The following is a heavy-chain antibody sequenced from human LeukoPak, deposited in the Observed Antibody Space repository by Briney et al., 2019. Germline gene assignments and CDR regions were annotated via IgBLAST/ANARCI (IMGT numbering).Heavy chain of an antibody. J-gene: IGHJ1*01. V-gene: IGHV1-8*01. Sequence: ASVKVSCKASGYTFTSYDISWVRQATGQGLEWMGWMNPNSGNTGYAQKFQGRVTMTRNTSINTAYMELSSLRSEDTAVFYCARGVRDSSGREYFQHWGQGTLVTVSS. D-gene: IGHD3-22*01. CDR1: GYTFTSYD. CDR3: ARGVRDSSGREYFQH. CDR2: MNPNSGNT.